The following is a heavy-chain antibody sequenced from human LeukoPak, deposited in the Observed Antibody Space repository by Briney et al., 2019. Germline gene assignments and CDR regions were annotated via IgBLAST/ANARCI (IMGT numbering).Heavy chain of an antibody. D-gene: IGHD3-3*01. CDR3: ARGGISIFGVVIYMDV. CDR1: GFTFSGYG. CDR2: ISTSSSYI. V-gene: IGHV3-21*04. J-gene: IGHJ6*03. Sequence: GSLRLSCAASGFTFSGYGMHWVRQAPGKGLEWVSFISTSSSYIYYADSVKGRFTISRDNAKNSLFLQMNSLRVEDTALYYCARGGISIFGVVIYMDVWGKGTTVTVSS.